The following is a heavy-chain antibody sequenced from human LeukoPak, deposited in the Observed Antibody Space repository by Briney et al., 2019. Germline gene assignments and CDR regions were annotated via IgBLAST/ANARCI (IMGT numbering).Heavy chain of an antibody. CDR2: INSDGSTT. D-gene: IGHD6-19*01. V-gene: IGHV3-74*01. Sequence: PGGSLRLSCAASGFTFSSYWMHWVRQAPGKGLVWVSRINSDGSTTNYADSVKGRFTISRDNAKNTLYLQMNSLRAEDTAVYYCASGSSGWYGEIWGQGTLVTVSS. J-gene: IGHJ4*02. CDR3: ASGSSGWYGEI. CDR1: GFTFSSYW.